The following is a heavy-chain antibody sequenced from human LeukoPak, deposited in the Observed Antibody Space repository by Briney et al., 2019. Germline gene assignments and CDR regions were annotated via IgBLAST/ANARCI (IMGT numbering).Heavy chain of an antibody. D-gene: IGHD5-18*01. Sequence: PGGSLRLSCAASGFTFSSYAMSWVRQAPGKGLEWVSAISGSGGSTYYADSVKGRSTISRDNSKNTLYLQMNSLRAEDTAVYYCAKDLVVVGYTAMVTSDYWGQGTLVTVSS. CDR3: AKDLVVVGYTAMVTSDY. CDR1: GFTFSSYA. CDR2: ISGSGGST. V-gene: IGHV3-23*01. J-gene: IGHJ4*02.